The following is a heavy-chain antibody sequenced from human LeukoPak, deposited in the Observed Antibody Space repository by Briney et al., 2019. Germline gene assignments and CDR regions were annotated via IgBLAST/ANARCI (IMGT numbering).Heavy chain of an antibody. D-gene: IGHD6-13*01. CDR2: ISYDGSNK. V-gene: IGHV3-30*04. Sequence: GGSLRLSCAASGFTFSSYAMHWVRQAPGKGLEWVAVISYDGSNKYYADSVKGRFTISRDNSKNTLYLQMNSLRAEDTAVYYCAKDSTGGSSWLLIDYWGQGTLVTVSS. CDR3: AKDSTGGSSWLLIDY. CDR1: GFTFSSYA. J-gene: IGHJ4*02.